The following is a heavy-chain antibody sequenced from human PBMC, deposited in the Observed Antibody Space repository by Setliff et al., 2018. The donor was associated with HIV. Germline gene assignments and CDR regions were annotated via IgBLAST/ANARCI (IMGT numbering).Heavy chain of an antibody. D-gene: IGHD3-3*01. Sequence: SETLSLTCTVSGDPISTYYWSWVRKPPGKGLEWIGYVYYSGSTSYSPSLRGRVTMSVDPSKNQFSLKLNSVTAADTAIYYCARGNTISEVVTTNWLDPWGQGTLVTVS. V-gene: IGHV4-59*01. J-gene: IGHJ5*02. CDR3: ARGNTISEVVTTNWLDP. CDR2: VYYSGST. CDR1: GDPISTYY.